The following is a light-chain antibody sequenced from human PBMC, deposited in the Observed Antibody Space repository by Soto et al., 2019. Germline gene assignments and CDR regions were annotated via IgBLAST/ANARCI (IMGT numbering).Light chain of an antibody. CDR1: QSVSSY. CDR3: QEYNNWPGK. V-gene: IGKV3-15*01. CDR2: GAS. J-gene: IGKJ1*01. Sequence: EIVMKLSLATLSFSQLEIAILSFRASQSVSSYLAWYQQKPGQAPRLLIYGASTRATGIPARFSCGGSGTEFTLTIRSLQSEDFAVYYCQEYNNWPGKSGEGTKVDIK.